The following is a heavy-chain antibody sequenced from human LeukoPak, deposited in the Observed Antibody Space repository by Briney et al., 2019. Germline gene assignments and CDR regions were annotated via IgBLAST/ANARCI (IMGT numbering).Heavy chain of an antibody. J-gene: IGHJ6*02. CDR1: GGSISSYC. V-gene: IGHV4-59*08. CDR2: IYYSGST. D-gene: IGHD6-6*01. CDR3: AGRIAARQVVYYGMDV. Sequence: PSETQSPTCTLSGGSISSYCWSWIRQPPGKGLEWIGYIYYSGSTNYNPSLKSRVTISVDTSKNQFSLKLSSVTAADTAVYYCAGRIAARQVVYYGMDVWGQGTTVTVSS.